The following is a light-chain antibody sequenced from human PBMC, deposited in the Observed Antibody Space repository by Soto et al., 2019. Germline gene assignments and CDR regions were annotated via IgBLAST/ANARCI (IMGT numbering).Light chain of an antibody. CDR3: QTYNSALGGT. Sequence: DVEMTQSPSSLAASVGDRVTITCRASQGISNYLAWYQQKPGKVPKLLIYAASTLQSGVPSRFSGSGSGTDFTLTISSLQPEDVATYYCQTYNSALGGTFGQGSMVDIK. V-gene: IGKV1-27*01. J-gene: IGKJ1*01. CDR2: AAS. CDR1: QGISNY.